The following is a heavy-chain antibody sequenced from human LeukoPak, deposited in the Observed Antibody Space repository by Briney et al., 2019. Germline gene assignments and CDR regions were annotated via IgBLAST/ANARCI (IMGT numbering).Heavy chain of an antibody. Sequence: ASVKVSCKASGYTFTGYYMHWVRQAPGQGLEWMGWINPNSGGTNYAQKFQGRVTVTRDTSISTAYMELSRLRSDDTAVYYCARDRRGITMVRGVISYYYYMDVWGKGTTVTISS. V-gene: IGHV1-2*02. J-gene: IGHJ6*03. CDR3: ARDRRGITMVRGVISYYYYMDV. D-gene: IGHD3-10*01. CDR2: INPNSGGT. CDR1: GYTFTGYY.